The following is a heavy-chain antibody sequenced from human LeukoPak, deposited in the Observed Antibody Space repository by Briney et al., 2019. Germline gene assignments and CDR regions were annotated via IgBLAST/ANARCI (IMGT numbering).Heavy chain of an antibody. CDR1: GGSISSYY. CDR3: ARVDYYDSSGINNYDAFDI. CDR2: IYYSGST. J-gene: IGHJ3*02. D-gene: IGHD3-22*01. V-gene: IGHV4-59*01. Sequence: SETLSLTCTVSGGSISSYYWSWIRQPPGKGLEWIGYIYYSGSTNYNPSLKSRVTISVDTSKNQFSLKLSSVTAADTAVYYCARVDYYDSSGINNYDAFDIWGQGQWSPSLQ.